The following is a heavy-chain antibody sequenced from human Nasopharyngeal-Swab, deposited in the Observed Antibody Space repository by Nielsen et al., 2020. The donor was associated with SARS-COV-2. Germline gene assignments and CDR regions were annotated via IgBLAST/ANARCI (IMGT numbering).Heavy chain of an antibody. CDR1: GYNFISYW. Sequence: GESLKISCKGSGYNFISYWIGWVRQKPGKGLEWMGIIYPGDSETRYSPSFQGQVTISADKSINTAYLQWSSLTASDTAMYYCARTAIEGGYYRGDAFDIWGQGTMVTVSS. V-gene: IGHV5-51*01. D-gene: IGHD3-22*01. J-gene: IGHJ3*02. CDR2: IYPGDSET. CDR3: ARTAIEGGYYRGDAFDI.